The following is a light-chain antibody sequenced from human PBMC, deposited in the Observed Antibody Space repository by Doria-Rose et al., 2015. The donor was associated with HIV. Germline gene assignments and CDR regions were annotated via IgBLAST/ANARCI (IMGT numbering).Light chain of an antibody. J-gene: IGKJ1*01. Sequence: EIVMTQSPGTLSLSPGERATLSCRASPSSSSTYLAWYQQTPGQDPSLLIYDGSTRATGIPDRFSASGSGTDFTLTINRLEPEDFALYYCHQYGTSWTFGQGTKVEI. CDR1: PSSSSTY. V-gene: IGKV3-20*01. CDR3: HQYGTSWT. CDR2: DGS.